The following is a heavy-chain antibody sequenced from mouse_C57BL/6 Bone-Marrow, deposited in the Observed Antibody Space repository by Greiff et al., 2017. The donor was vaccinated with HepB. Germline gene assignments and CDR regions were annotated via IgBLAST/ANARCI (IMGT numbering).Heavy chain of an antibody. D-gene: IGHD2-4*01. V-gene: IGHV8-8*01. CDR2: IWWDDDK. CDR1: GFSLSTFGMG. J-gene: IGHJ3*01. Sequence: QVTLKESGPGILQPSQSLSLSCSFSGFSLSTFGMGVGWIRQPSGKGLEWLAHIWWDDDKYYNPALKSRLTISKDTSKNQVFLKIAKVDTADTATYSCARIVGDYGAWFAYWGQGTLVTVSA. CDR3: ARIVGDYGAWFAY.